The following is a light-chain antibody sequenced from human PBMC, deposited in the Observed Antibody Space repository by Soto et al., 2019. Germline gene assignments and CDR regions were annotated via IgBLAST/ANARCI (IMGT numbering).Light chain of an antibody. J-gene: IGKJ1*01. V-gene: IGKV3-11*01. CDR1: QSVSTY. CDR2: DAS. Sequence: EIVLTQSPATLSLSPGERATLSCRASQSVSTYLAWYQQKPGQAPRLLIYDASKRATGIPARFSGSGSGTDFTLTITSLEPEDFGVYYGQQRSNWPPKWTFGQGTKVDIK. CDR3: QQRSNWPPKWT.